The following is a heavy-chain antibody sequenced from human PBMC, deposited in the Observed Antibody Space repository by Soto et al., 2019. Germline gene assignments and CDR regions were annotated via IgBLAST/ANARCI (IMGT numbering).Heavy chain of an antibody. J-gene: IGHJ6*01. CDR1: GFTFSTYG. CDR2: IWYDGSKI. Sequence: GGSLRLSCAASGFTFSTYGMHWVRQAPGKGLEWVAVIWYDGSKIYYADSVKGRFTISRDNSKSTLYLQMNSLRAEDTAVYYCARPLEQHQLGFGMDVWGQGSPVPV. D-gene: IGHD6-13*01. CDR3: ARPLEQHQLGFGMDV. V-gene: IGHV3-33*01.